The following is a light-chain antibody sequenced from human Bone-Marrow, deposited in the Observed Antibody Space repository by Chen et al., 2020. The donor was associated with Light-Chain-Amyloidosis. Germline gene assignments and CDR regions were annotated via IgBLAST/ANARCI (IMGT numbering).Light chain of an antibody. CDR3: QSYQGSSQGV. Sequence: NFMLTQPHSVSDSPGQKVIIFCTRRSGSIATNNVQWYQQRPGSSPTTVIYEDDQRPSGVPERFSGSIDRSSNSASLTISGLKTEDEADYYCQSYQGSSQGVFGGGTKLTVL. CDR1: SGSIATNN. J-gene: IGLJ3*02. V-gene: IGLV6-57*01. CDR2: EDD.